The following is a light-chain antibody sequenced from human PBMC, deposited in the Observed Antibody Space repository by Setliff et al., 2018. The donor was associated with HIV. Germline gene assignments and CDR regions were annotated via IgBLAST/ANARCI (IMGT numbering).Light chain of an antibody. V-gene: IGLV2-18*02. CDR2: DVT. CDR1: SSDVGGYNS. CDR3: SSYTSANTWV. J-gene: IGLJ1*01. Sequence: QPALTQPPSVSGSPGQSVTISCTGTSSDVGGYNSVSWYQQSPGTAPKLMISDVTTRPSGVPDRFSGSKSGNTASLTISRLRAEDEADYYCSSYTSANTWVFGTGTKVTVL.